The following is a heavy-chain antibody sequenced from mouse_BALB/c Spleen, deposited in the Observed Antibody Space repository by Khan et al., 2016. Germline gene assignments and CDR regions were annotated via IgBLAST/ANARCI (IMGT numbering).Heavy chain of an antibody. CDR1: GYTFTSYW. D-gene: IGHD2-2*01. Sequence: QVQLQQSGAELARPGASVKLSCKASGYTFTSYWMQWVKQRPGQGLEWIGAIYPGDGDTRYTQKFKGKATLTADKSSSPAYMQLSSLASEDSAVYYCARRGGYGPFCDWGQGTTLTVSS. CDR3: ARRGGYGPFCD. CDR2: IYPGDGDT. J-gene: IGHJ2*01. V-gene: IGHV1-87*01.